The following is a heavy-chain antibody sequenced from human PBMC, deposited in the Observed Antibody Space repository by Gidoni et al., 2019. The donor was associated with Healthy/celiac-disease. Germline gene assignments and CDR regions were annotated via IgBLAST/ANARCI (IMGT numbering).Heavy chain of an antibody. CDR2: ISSRGSTL. J-gene: IGHJ4*02. Sequence: EVQLVESGGGLVQPGGSLRLSCAASGFTFSSYAMNWVRQAPGQGLEWVAFISSRGSTLYYADSVKVRFTISRDNAKNSLYLQMNSLRAEDTAVYYCARDIVWSGFLDYWGQGTLVTVSS. D-gene: IGHD3-10*02. CDR3: ARDIVWSGFLDY. CDR1: GFTFSSYA. V-gene: IGHV3-48*03.